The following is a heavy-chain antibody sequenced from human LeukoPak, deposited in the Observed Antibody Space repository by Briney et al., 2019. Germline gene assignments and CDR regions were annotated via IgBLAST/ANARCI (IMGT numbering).Heavy chain of an antibody. CDR1: GYTFTSYG. CDR2: ISAYNGNT. J-gene: IGHJ4*02. D-gene: IGHD3-22*01. CDR3: ARVETHYYDSSGYPPNFDY. Sequence: GASVKVSCKASGYTFTSYGISWVRQAPGQGLEWMGRISAYNGNTNYAQKLQGRVTMTTDTSTSTAYMELRSLRSDDTAVYYCARVETHYYDSSGYPPNFDYWGQGTLVTVSS. V-gene: IGHV1-18*01.